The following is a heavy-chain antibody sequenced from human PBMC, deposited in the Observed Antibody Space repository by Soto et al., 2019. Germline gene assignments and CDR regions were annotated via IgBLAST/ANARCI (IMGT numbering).Heavy chain of an antibody. J-gene: IGHJ4*02. D-gene: IGHD2-15*01. CDR3: ARDGGAY. Sequence: QVQLVESGGGVVQPGRSLRLSCAASGFTYSSYAMHWVRRAPGKGLEWMAVMSYDGSNKYYADSVKGRFTISRDNSKNTLYLQMNSLRPENTALYYCARDGGAYRGQGTLVIVSS. CDR2: MSYDGSNK. CDR1: GFTYSSYA. V-gene: IGHV3-30-3*01.